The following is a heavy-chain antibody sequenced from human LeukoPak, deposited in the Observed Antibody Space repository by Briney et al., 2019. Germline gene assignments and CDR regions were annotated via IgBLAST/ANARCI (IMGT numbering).Heavy chain of an antibody. CDR2: IYYSGST. Sequence: SETLSLTCTVSGGSISSSSYYWGCIRQPPGKGLEWIGSIYYSGSTYYNPSLKSRITISVDTSKNQFSLRLSSVTAADTAVYYCARKITVAGSDAFDIWGQGTMVTVSS. J-gene: IGHJ3*02. CDR1: GGSISSSSYY. V-gene: IGHV4-39*07. D-gene: IGHD6-13*01. CDR3: ARKITVAGSDAFDI.